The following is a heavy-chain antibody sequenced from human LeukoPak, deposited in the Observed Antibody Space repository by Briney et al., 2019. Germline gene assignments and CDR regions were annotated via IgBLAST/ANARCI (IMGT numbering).Heavy chain of an antibody. CDR1: GFTFSSYT. CDR3: AKSGAAQYNWFDP. CDR2: ISGSGGST. D-gene: IGHD6-6*01. Sequence: GGSLRLSRAASGFTFSSYTMNWVRQAPGKGLEWVSAISGSGGSTYYADSVRGRFTISRGNSKNTLYLQMNSLRAEDTAVYYCAKSGAAQYNWFDPWGQGTLVTVSS. V-gene: IGHV3-23*01. J-gene: IGHJ5*02.